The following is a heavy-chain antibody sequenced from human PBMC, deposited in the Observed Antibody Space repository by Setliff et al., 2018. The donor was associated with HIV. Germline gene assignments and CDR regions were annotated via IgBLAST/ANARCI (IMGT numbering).Heavy chain of an antibody. J-gene: IGHJ6*03. CDR1: GFTFSDYY. CDR2: IKEDGSEK. V-gene: IGHV3-7*03. CDR3: ARLGDIFAYYNYYYLDV. D-gene: IGHD3-10*01. Sequence: PGGSLRLSCAASGFTFSDYYMSWIRQAPGKGLEWVANIKEDGSEKYYVDSVKGRFTISRDNTMNSLYLQMNSLRAEDTAVYYCARLGDIFAYYNYYYLDVWGKGTTVTSP.